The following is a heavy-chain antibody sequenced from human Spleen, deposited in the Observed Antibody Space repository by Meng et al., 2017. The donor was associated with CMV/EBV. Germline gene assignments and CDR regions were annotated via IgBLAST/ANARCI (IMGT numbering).Heavy chain of an antibody. D-gene: IGHD3-3*01. CDR3: AKAPSIFGVVKGALDI. J-gene: IGHJ3*02. V-gene: IGHV3-23*01. CDR1: GFTLSSYA. CDR2: ISGSGGST. Sequence: GESLKISCAAPGFTLSSYAMSWVRQGPGKGLEWVSAISGSGGSTYYADSVKGRFTISRDNSKNTLYLQRNSLRAEDTAVYYGAKAPSIFGVVKGALDIWGQGTMVTVSS.